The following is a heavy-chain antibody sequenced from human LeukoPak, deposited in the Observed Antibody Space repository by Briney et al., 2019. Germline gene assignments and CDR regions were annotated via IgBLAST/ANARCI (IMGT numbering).Heavy chain of an antibody. D-gene: IGHD6-6*01. CDR3: ARESSSSPNY. V-gene: IGHV4-39*07. CDR2: IYYSGTT. CDR1: GGSISSSSYH. J-gene: IGHJ4*02. Sequence: SETLSLTCTVSGGSISSSSYHWGWLRQPPGKGLEWIGSIYYSGTTYYKPSLRSRDTISIDTSKNQFSLRLTSVTAADTAVYYCARESSSSPNYWGQGTLVTVSS.